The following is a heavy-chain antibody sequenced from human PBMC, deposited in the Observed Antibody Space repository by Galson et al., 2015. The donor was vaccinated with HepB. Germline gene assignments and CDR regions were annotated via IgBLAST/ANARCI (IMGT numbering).Heavy chain of an antibody. V-gene: IGHV4-59*01. CDR1: GDSITSYY. CDR2: IYYGGNT. Sequence: LSVACTVSGDSITSYYWSWIRQPPGKGLAWVGYIYYGGNTNYSPSHQSLATISLDTTRTRFPLKLTSVAAADTAVYYGGSRYTVRGKGENGFDPWGQGTLVTVSS. J-gene: IGHJ5*02. CDR3: GSRYTVRGKGENGFDP. D-gene: IGHD3-10*01.